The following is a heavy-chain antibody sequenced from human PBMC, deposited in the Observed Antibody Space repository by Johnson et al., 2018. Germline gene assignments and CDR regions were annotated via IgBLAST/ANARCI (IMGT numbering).Heavy chain of an antibody. CDR3: AKDLGSSGWYRVSYFQH. CDR2: ISDDGSNK. V-gene: IGHV3-30-3*01. J-gene: IGHJ1*01. CDR1: GFTFSSYA. Sequence: VQLLESGGRVVQXGRSXRLXCSASGFTFSSYAMHWVRQAPGKGLEWVAVISDDGSNKFYAESVKGRFTISRDNSKYTVYLQMHSLKAEDTAGFYCAKDLGSSGWYRVSYFQHWGQGTLVTVSS. D-gene: IGHD6-19*01.